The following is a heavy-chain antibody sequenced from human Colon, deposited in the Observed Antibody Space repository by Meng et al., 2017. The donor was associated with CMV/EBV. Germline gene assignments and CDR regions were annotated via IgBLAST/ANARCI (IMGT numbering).Heavy chain of an antibody. D-gene: IGHD3-22*01. CDR2: ISGSGTYL. CDR1: RFRFSPDY. CDR3: VRDRGSGYSLDY. V-gene: IGHV3-21*01. J-gene: IGHJ4*01. Sequence: SCAASRFRFSPDYVNWVRQTAGKRLKWVSSISGSGTYLYYSDSVRGRFTISRDNSKNSVYMEMNSLRAEDTGMYYCVRDRGSGYSLDYWGHGTLVTVSS.